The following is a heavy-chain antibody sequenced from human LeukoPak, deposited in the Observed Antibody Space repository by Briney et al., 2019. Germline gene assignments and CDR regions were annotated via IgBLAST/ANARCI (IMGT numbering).Heavy chain of an antibody. J-gene: IGHJ6*02. D-gene: IGHD3-3*01. CDR1: GYTFTSNG. CDR2: IIAYNGNT. V-gene: IGHV1-18*04. Sequence: ASLQGSCKASGYTFTSNGISCVLHAPRQRLEGRGWIIAYNGNTNYAHKLHGIHTMTPDTSTSTAYMELRSLRSDDTAVYFCPSENGIRYSYYYYGMDVWGQGTTVTVSS. CDR3: PSENGIRYSYYYYGMDV.